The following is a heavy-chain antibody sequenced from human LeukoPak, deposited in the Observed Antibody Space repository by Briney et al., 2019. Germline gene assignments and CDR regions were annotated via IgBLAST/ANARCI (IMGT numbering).Heavy chain of an antibody. CDR1: GGSISSYY. J-gene: IGHJ4*02. CDR2: ISYSGST. Sequence: SETLSLTCTVSGGSISSYYWSWIRQPPGKGLEWIAYISYSGSTNYNPSLKSRVTISVDTSKNQFSLKLSSVTAADTAVYYCARVAAARPLFDYWGQGTLVTVSS. D-gene: IGHD6-13*01. V-gene: IGHV4-59*01. CDR3: ARVAAARPLFDY.